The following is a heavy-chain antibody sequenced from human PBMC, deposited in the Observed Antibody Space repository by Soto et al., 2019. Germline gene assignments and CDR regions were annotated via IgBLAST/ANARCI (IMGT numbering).Heavy chain of an antibody. CDR2: ITGGNT. J-gene: IGHJ4*02. V-gene: IGHV3-23*01. CDR3: AKDKERGGYDSDFDS. Sequence: EVQLLESGGGLIQPGGSLRLSCAASGFTLGTYGMGWVRQAPGKGLEWVSTITGGNTYYAASVKGRFTISRDNSKITLYLQMSNLRAEDTALYYCAKDKERGGYDSDFDSWGQGTLVTVSS. CDR1: GFTLGTYG. D-gene: IGHD3-3*01.